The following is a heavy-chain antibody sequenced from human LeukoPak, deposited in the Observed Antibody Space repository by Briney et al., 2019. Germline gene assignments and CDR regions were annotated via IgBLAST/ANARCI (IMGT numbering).Heavy chain of an antibody. CDR1: GGSISSGSLY. D-gene: IGHD3-10*01. CDR2: IYTSGST. V-gene: IGHV4-61*02. Sequence: PSETLSLTCTVSGGSISSGSLYWSWIRQPAGKGLEWIGRIYTSGSTNYNPSLKSRVTMSVDTSKNQFSLKLSSVTAADTAVYYCARKLYNWFDPWGQGTLVTVSS. J-gene: IGHJ5*02. CDR3: ARKLYNWFDP.